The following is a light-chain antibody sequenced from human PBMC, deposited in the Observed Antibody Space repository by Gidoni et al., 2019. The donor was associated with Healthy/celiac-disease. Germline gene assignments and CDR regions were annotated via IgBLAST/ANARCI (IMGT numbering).Light chain of an antibody. V-gene: IGKV3-15*01. CDR2: GAS. CDR1: QSVSSN. CDR3: QHGWT. J-gene: IGKJ2*02. Sequence: DIVMTHSPATLSVSPGERATLSCRASQSVSSNLAWYQQKPGQAPRLLIYGASTRATGIPARLSGSGSGTEFTLTISSLQSEDFAVYYCQHGWTFGQGTKLEIK.